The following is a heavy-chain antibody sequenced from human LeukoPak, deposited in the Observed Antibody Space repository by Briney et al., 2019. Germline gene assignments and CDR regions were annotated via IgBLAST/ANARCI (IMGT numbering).Heavy chain of an antibody. CDR1: GYSISSGYY. J-gene: IGHJ5*02. CDR2: IYHSGST. Sequence: SETLSLTCTVSGYSISSGYYWGWIRQPPGKGLEWIGSIYHSGSTNYNPSLKSRVTISVDKSKNQFSLKLSSVTAADTAVYYCSRLPDPWGQGTLVTVSS. CDR3: SRLPDP. V-gene: IGHV4-38-2*02.